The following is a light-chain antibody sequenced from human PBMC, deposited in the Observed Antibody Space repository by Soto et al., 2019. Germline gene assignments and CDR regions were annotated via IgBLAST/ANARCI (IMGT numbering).Light chain of an antibody. CDR2: DVS. V-gene: IGLV2-14*03. CDR3: CSYTTSSTWV. Sequence: QSALTQPASVSGSPGQSITISCTGTSSDVASYNYVSWYQQHPDKVPKLIIYDVSNRPSGVSNRFSGSKSGNTASLTISGLQAEDEADYYCCSYTTSSTWVFGGGTKVTV. J-gene: IGLJ3*02. CDR1: SSDVASYNY.